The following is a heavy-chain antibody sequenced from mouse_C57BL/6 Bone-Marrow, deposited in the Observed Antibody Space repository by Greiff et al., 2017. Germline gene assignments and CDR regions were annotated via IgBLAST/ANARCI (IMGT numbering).Heavy chain of an antibody. CDR2: ISSGGSYT. CDR1: GFTFSSYG. D-gene: IGHD2-3*01. V-gene: IGHV5-6*01. CDR3: ARLDGYYEAY. J-gene: IGHJ3*01. Sequence: VQLKESGGDLVTPGGSLKLSCAASGFTFSSYGMSWVRQTPDKRLEWVATISSGGSYTYYPDSVKGRFTISRDNAKNTLYLQMSSLKSEDTAMYYCARLDGYYEAYWGQGTLVTVSA.